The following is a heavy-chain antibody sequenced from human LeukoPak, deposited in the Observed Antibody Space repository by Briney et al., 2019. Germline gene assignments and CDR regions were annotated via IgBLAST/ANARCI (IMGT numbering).Heavy chain of an antibody. CDR2: INHSGST. CDR3: ARGGPLSHNFDY. V-gene: IGHV4-34*01. Sequence: SETLSLTCAVYGGSFSGYYWSWIRQPPGKGLEWIGEINHSGSTNCNPSLKSRVTISVDTSKNQFSLKLSSVTAADTAVYYCARGGPLSHNFDYWGQGTLVTVSS. CDR1: GGSFSGYY. J-gene: IGHJ4*02.